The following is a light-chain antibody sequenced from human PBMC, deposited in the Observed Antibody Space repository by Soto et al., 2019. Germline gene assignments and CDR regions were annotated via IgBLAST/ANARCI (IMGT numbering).Light chain of an antibody. Sequence: QSVLTQPPSVSGAPGQRITISCTGSSSNIGAGNAVHWYRHLPGTAPKLLIFDNNNRPSGVPDRFSGSKSGTSASLAITGLQAEDEADYYCQSFDSSLSVVVFGGGTQLTVL. CDR2: DNN. J-gene: IGLJ2*01. CDR3: QSFDSSLSVVV. CDR1: SSNIGAGNA. V-gene: IGLV1-40*01.